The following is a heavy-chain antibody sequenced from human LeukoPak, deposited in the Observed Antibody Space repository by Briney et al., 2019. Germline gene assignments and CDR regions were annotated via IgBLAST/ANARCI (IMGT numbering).Heavy chain of an antibody. CDR3: ARGLDILTGYQFDY. D-gene: IGHD3-9*01. J-gene: IGHJ4*02. V-gene: IGHV4-59*01. CDR1: GGSISSYY. Sequence: SETLSLTCTVSGGSISSYYWSWIRQPPGKGLEWIGYIYYSGSTNYNPSLKSRVTISVDTSKNQFSLKLSSVTAADTAVYYCARGLDILTGYQFDYWGQGTLVTVSS. CDR2: IYYSGST.